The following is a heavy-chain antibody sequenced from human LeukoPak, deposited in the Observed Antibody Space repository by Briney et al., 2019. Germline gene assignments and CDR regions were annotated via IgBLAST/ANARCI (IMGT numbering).Heavy chain of an antibody. D-gene: IGHD6-13*01. CDR1: GGSFSGYY. CDR3: ARLRWYGDVTNYYFDY. V-gene: IGHV4-34*01. J-gene: IGHJ4*02. CDR2: INHSGST. Sequence: PSETLSLTCAVYGGSFSGYYWSWIRQPPGKGLEWIGEINHSGSTNYNPSLKSRVTISVDTSKNQFSLKLSSVTAEDTAVYYCARLRWYGDVTNYYFDYWGQGTLVTVSS.